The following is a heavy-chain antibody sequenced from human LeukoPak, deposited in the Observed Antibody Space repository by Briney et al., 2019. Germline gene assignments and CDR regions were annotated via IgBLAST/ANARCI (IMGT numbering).Heavy chain of an antibody. D-gene: IGHD3-22*01. CDR3: ARLYYYDSSGPNWFDP. Sequence: PSVNVSCKASGYTFTSYVYSWVRQAPRQGLEWMEWISAYNGNTNYAQKLQGRVTMTTDTSTSTAYMELRSLRSDDTAVYYCARLYYYDSSGPNWFDPWGQGTLVTVSS. CDR2: ISAYNGNT. CDR1: GYTFTSYV. J-gene: IGHJ5*02. V-gene: IGHV1-18*01.